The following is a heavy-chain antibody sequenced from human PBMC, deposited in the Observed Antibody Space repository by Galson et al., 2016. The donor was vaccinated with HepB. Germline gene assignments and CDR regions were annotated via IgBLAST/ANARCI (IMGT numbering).Heavy chain of an antibody. D-gene: IGHD1-26*01. Sequence: SVKVSCKASGGTFSIYAINWVRQAPGQGLEWMGGIIPIFGRADYSQKFQGRVTIIADKSTSTAYMELSSLRSEDTAVYYCARAVVGATMDYWGQGTLVTVSS. V-gene: IGHV1-69*06. CDR2: IIPIFGRA. J-gene: IGHJ4*02. CDR3: ARAVVGATMDY. CDR1: GGTFSIYA.